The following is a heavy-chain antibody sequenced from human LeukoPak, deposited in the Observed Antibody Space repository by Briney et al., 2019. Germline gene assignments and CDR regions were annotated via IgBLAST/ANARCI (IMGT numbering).Heavy chain of an antibody. CDR3: ARKIPSYCSSTSCYTYFDY. Sequence: SVKVSCKASGGTFSSYAISWVRQAPGQGLEWMGGIIPIFGTANYAQKLQGRATMTTDTSTSTAYMELRSLRSDDTAVYYCARKIPSYCSSTSCYTYFDYWGQGTLVTVSS. CDR1: GGTFSSYA. CDR2: IIPIFGTA. V-gene: IGHV1-69*05. J-gene: IGHJ4*02. D-gene: IGHD2-2*02.